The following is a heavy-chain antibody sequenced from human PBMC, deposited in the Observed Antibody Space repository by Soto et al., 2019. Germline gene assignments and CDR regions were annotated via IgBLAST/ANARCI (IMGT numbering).Heavy chain of an antibody. J-gene: IGHJ3*02. V-gene: IGHV5-10-1*01. Sequence: GESLKISCKGSGYSFTIYCISWVLQMPGKGLEWMGRIDPSDSYTNYSPSFQGHVTISADRSISTAYLQWSSLKASDTAMYYCARHDYGDSSLDAFDIWGQGTMVTV. CDR3: ARHDYGDSSLDAFDI. CDR2: IDPSDSYT. CDR1: GYSFTIYC. D-gene: IGHD4-17*01.